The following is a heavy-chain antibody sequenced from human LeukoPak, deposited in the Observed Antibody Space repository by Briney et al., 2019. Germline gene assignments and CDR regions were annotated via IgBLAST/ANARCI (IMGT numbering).Heavy chain of an antibody. CDR2: IYYSGST. CDR3: ARWIAATSHFDP. Sequence: SETLSLTCSLSAGSISTYYWSWIWQPPGKGLEWIGYIYYSGSTYYNPSLKSRVTISVDTSKNQFSLKVTSVTAADTAVYYCARWIAATSHFDPWGRGALVTVSS. CDR1: AGSISTYY. D-gene: IGHD6-13*01. V-gene: IGHV4-59*01. J-gene: IGHJ5*02.